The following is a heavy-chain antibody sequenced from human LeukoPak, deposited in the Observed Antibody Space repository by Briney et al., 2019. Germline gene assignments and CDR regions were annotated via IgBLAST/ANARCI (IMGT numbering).Heavy chain of an antibody. CDR2: LSIGEDAI. Sequence: PGGSLRLSCTASGFVFTDHYMIWIRQAPGKGLEWICSLSIGEDAIFYADSVRGRFAISGDKSNNSLYLLMDNLGVEDTAVYYCARDPSVSHGSWSGPMGFFDLWGRGTLVTVSS. V-gene: IGHV3-11*04. CDR3: ARDPSVSHGSWSGPMGFFDL. D-gene: IGHD3-3*01. J-gene: IGHJ2*01. CDR1: GFVFTDHY.